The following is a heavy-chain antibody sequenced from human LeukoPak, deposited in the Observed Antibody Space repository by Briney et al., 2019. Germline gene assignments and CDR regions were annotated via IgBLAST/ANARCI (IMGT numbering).Heavy chain of an antibody. CDR2: IYYTGRT. J-gene: IGHJ4*02. Sequence: PSETLSLTCAVSGGSISSTTYYWAWIRHPPGKGLEWIGSIYYTGRTHYIPSLKSRVTISLDTSKNQFSLSLSSVTAADTAVYYCATQVAGGPLDYWGQGTLVTVSS. D-gene: IGHD6-19*01. CDR1: GGSISSTTYY. CDR3: ATQVAGGPLDY. V-gene: IGHV4-39*01.